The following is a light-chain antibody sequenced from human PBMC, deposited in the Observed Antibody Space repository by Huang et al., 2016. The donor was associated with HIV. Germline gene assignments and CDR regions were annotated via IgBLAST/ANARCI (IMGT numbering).Light chain of an antibody. V-gene: IGKV3-15*01. J-gene: IGKJ4*01. CDR3: QQYDDWPLT. CDR1: QTAGSD. CDR2: DVS. Sequence: EIVMTQSPVTLSVSPGERATLSCRASQTAGSDVAWYQQQPGQAPRLLIYDVSTRATGIPARFSGSGSGTEFTLTISSLQAEDFAVYYCQQYDDWPLTFGGGTKVENK.